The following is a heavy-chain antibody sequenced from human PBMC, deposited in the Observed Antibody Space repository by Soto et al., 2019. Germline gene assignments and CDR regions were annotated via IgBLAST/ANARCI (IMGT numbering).Heavy chain of an antibody. J-gene: IGHJ6*02. CDR1: GFTFSSYG. Sequence: QVQLVESGGGVVQPGRSLRLSCAASGFTFSSYGMHWVRQAPGKGLEWVAVISYDGSNKYYADSVKGRFTISRDNSKNTLYLQMNSLGAEDTAVYYCAKQRYSYCYLSGMDVWGQGTTVTVSS. CDR3: AKQRYSYCYLSGMDV. D-gene: IGHD5-18*01. V-gene: IGHV3-30*18. CDR2: ISYDGSNK.